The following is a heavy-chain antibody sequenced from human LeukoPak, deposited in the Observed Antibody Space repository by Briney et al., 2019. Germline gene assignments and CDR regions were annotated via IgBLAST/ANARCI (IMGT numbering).Heavy chain of an antibody. V-gene: IGHV1-18*01. Sequence: ASVKVSCKASGYTFSNYGISWVRQAPGQGLEWMGWISAYNGNTNSAQKLQGRVTMTTDTSTSAAYMELRSLRSDDTAVYYCARLRSLGDSSSNHYYMDVWGKGTTVTVSS. D-gene: IGHD6-13*01. J-gene: IGHJ6*03. CDR3: ARLRSLGDSSSNHYYMDV. CDR2: ISAYNGNT. CDR1: GYTFSNYG.